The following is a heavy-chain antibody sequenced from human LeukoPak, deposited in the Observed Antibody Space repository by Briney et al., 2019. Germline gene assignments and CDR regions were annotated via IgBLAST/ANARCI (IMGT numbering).Heavy chain of an antibody. J-gene: IGHJ4*02. CDR2: INLSGGST. V-gene: IGHV1-46*01. CDR1: GYTFTSYY. CDR3: ARSPSNFWSGYPYYFDY. Sequence: ASVKVSCKASGYTFTSYYMHWVRQAPGQGLEWMGIINLSGGSTSYAQKFQGRVTMTRDTSTSTVYMELSSLRSEDTAVYYCARSPSNFWSGYPYYFDYWGQGTLATVSS. D-gene: IGHD3-3*01.